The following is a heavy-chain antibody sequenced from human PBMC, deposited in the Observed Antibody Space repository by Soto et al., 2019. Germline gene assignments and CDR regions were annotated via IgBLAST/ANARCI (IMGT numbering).Heavy chain of an antibody. D-gene: IGHD3-3*01. Sequence: QVQLQESGPGLVKPSETLSLTCTVSGGSVSNGSYYWSWIRQPPGKGLEWIGYIYYSGSTNYTPSLKSRVTISVDTSKNQFSLKLSYVTAANTAVYYGARSNAYNDVWSGYFDYWCQGTLVTVSS. CDR1: GGSVSNGSYY. J-gene: IGHJ4*02. CDR2: IYYSGST. V-gene: IGHV4-61*01. CDR3: ARSNAYNDVWSGYFDY.